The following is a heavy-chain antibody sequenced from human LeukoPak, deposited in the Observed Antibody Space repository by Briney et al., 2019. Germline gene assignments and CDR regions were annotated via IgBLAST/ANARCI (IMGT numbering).Heavy chain of an antibody. Sequence: GGSLRLSCAASGFTFDDYAMHWVRQAPGKGLEWVSGINWNSGSIAYADSVKGRFTISRDNAKNSLFLQMNSLRAEDTALYYCAKDRRSAIVGATPDYWGQGTLVTVSS. J-gene: IGHJ4*02. CDR1: GFTFDDYA. D-gene: IGHD1-26*01. CDR2: INWNSGSI. CDR3: AKDRRSAIVGATPDY. V-gene: IGHV3-9*01.